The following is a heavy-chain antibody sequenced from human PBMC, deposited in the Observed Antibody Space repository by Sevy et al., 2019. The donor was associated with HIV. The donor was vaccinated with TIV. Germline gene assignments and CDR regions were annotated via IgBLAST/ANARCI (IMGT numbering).Heavy chain of an antibody. D-gene: IGHD6-19*01. Sequence: GGSLRLSCAASGFTFSSYGMHWVRQAPGKGLEWVAFIRYAGSNKYYADSVKGRFTISRDNSKNTLYLQMNSLRAVDTAVYYCAKIEAPVRVLDAIDIWGQGTMVTVSS. J-gene: IGHJ3*02. CDR3: AKIEAPVRVLDAIDI. CDR2: IRYAGSNK. V-gene: IGHV3-30*02. CDR1: GFTFSSYG.